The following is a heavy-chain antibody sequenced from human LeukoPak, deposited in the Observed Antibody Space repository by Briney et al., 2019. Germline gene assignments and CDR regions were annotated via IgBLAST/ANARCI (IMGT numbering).Heavy chain of an antibody. Sequence: SETLSLTCTVSGGSISSGDYYWSWIRQPPGKGLEWIGYIYYSGSTYYNPSLKSRVTISVDTSKNQFSLKLSSVTAADTAVYYCARGGPYYDFWSGYDTFDIWGQGTMVTVSS. CDR2: IYYSGST. D-gene: IGHD3-3*01. CDR1: GGSISSGDYY. J-gene: IGHJ3*02. V-gene: IGHV4-30-4*08. CDR3: ARGGPYYDFWSGYDTFDI.